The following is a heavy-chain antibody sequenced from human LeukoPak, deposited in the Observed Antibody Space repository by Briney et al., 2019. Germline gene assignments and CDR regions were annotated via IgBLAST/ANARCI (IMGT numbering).Heavy chain of an antibody. J-gene: IGHJ6*02. V-gene: IGHV4-59*01. CDR2: IYYSGGT. CDR1: GGSISSYY. D-gene: IGHD5-12*01. Sequence: SETLSLTCTVSGGSISSYYWSWIRQPPGKGLEWIGYIYYSGGTNHNPSLKSRVTISVDTSKNQFSLKLSSVTAADTAVYYCARDHSGYDNYYYYGMDVWGQGTTVTVSS. CDR3: ARDHSGYDNYYYYGMDV.